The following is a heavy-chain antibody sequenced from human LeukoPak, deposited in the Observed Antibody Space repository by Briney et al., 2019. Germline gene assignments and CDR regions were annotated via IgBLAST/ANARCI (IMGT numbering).Heavy chain of an antibody. Sequence: GASVKVSCKASGYTFTSYGISWVRQAPGQGLEWMGWISAYNGNTNYAHKLQGRVTMTTDTSTSTAYMELRSLRSDDTAVYYCARWGLIGYCSGGSCYRNWFDPWGQGTLVTVSS. V-gene: IGHV1-18*01. D-gene: IGHD2-15*01. CDR2: ISAYNGNT. J-gene: IGHJ5*02. CDR3: ARWGLIGYCSGGSCYRNWFDP. CDR1: GYTFTSYG.